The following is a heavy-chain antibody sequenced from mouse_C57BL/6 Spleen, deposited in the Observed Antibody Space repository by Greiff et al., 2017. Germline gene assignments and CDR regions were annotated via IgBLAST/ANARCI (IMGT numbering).Heavy chain of an antibody. CDR2: IYPSDSET. CDR3: ARGGSGLGC. V-gene: IGHV1-61*01. CDR1: GYTFTSYW. Sequence: QVQLQQPGAELVRPGSSVKLSCKASGYTFTSYWMDWVKQRPGQGLEWIGNIYPSDSETHYNQKFKDKATLTVDKSSSTAYMQLSSLTSEDSAVYYCARGGSGLGCWGQGTTLTVSS. J-gene: IGHJ2*01.